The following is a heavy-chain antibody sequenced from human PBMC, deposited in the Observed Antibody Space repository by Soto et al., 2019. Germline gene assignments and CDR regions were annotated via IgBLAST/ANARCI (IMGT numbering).Heavy chain of an antibody. CDR2: ISSNGGST. CDR1: GFTFSSYA. Sequence: GGSLRLSCSASGFTFSSYAMHLVRQAPGKGLEYVSAISSNGGSTYYADSVKGRFTISRDNSKNTLYLQMSSLRAEDTAVYYCVKGGYYDSSGLLYFDYWGQGTLVTVSS. D-gene: IGHD3-22*01. CDR3: VKGGYYDSSGLLYFDY. J-gene: IGHJ4*02. V-gene: IGHV3-64D*06.